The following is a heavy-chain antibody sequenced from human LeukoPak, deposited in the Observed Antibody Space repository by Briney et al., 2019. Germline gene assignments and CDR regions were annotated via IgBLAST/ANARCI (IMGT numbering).Heavy chain of an antibody. J-gene: IGHJ5*02. D-gene: IGHD3-10*01. CDR3: ARGGILWFGYWFDP. Sequence: SETLSLTCTVSGGSISSYYWSWIRQPPGKGLKWIGYIYYSGSTNYNPSLKSRVTISVDTSKNQFSLKLSSVTAADTAVYYCARGGILWFGYWFDPWGQGTLVTVSS. V-gene: IGHV4-59*08. CDR1: GGSISSYY. CDR2: IYYSGST.